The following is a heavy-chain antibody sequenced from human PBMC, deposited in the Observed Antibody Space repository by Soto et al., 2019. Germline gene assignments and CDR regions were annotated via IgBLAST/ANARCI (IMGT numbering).Heavy chain of an antibody. Sequence: QVQLVESGGGVVQPGRSLRLSCAASGFTFSSYGMHWVRQAPGKGLEWVAVIWYDGSNKYYADSVKGRFTISRDNSHPTLDLQINSLRAEETAVYYCARDRWAYGSGPWFDPWGQGTLVTVSS. D-gene: IGHD3-10*01. CDR1: GFTFSSYG. J-gene: IGHJ5*02. V-gene: IGHV3-33*01. CDR3: ARDRWAYGSGPWFDP. CDR2: IWYDGSNK.